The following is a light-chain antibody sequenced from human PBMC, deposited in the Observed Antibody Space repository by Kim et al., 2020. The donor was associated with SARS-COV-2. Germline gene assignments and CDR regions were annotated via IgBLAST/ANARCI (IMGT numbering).Light chain of an antibody. V-gene: IGLV3-19*01. CDR3: NPRDSSGNHHYV. Sequence: LGQTVKITCPGGSLSSYYASWYQQKPGQARVLVIYGKKNRPSGIPDRFSGSSSGNTASLTITGAQAEDEADYYCNPRDSSGNHHYVFGTGTKVTVL. J-gene: IGLJ1*01. CDR1: SLSSYY. CDR2: GKK.